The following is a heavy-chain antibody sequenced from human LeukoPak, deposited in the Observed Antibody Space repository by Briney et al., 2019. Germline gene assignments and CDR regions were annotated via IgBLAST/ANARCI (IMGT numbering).Heavy chain of an antibody. CDR1: GGSISSYY. CDR3: ARLGYSYKWAFDI. J-gene: IGHJ3*02. V-gene: IGHV4-59*08. Sequence: SETLSLTCTVSGGSISSYYWSWIRQPPGKGLEWIGYIYYSGSTYYNPSLKSRVTISVDTSKNQFSLKLSSVTAADTAVYYCARLGYSYKWAFDIWGQGTMVTVSS. D-gene: IGHD5-18*01. CDR2: IYYSGST.